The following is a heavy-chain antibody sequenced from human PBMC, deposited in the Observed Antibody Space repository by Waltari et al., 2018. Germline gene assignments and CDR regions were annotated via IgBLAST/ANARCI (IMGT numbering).Heavy chain of an antibody. Sequence: QVQLVQSGAEMKKPGASVTVSCESSGYTFTGHYLHWVRQAPGQGLEWMGWINTDSGDTNFAQKFQGRVTMTRDTSINTAYMELKRLRSDDTAVYYCSRGDCTSATCYAGKDYWGQGTLVTVSS. CDR1: GYTFTGHY. J-gene: IGHJ4*02. CDR2: INTDSGDT. D-gene: IGHD2-2*01. CDR3: SRGDCTSATCYAGKDY. V-gene: IGHV1-2*02.